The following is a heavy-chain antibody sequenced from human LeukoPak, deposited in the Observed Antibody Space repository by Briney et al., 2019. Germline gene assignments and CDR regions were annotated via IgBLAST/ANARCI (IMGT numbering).Heavy chain of an antibody. V-gene: IGHV3-33*01. CDR2: IWYDGSNK. D-gene: IGHD5-24*01. J-gene: IGHJ4*02. CDR1: GFTFSSYG. CDR3: ARVVGDGYNMDYYFDY. Sequence: GGSLRLSCAASGFTFSSYGMHWVRQAPGKGLEWVAVIWYDGSNKYYADSVKGRFTISRDNSKNTLYLQMNSLRAEDTAVYYCARVVGDGYNMDYYFDYWGQGTLVTVSS.